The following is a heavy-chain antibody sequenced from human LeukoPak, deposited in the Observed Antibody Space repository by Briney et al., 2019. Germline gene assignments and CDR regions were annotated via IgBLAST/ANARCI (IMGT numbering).Heavy chain of an antibody. Sequence: PGGSLRLSCAASGFSFSSYSMNWVRQAPGKGLEWVSSISSSSSYIYYADSVKGRFTISRDNAKNSLYLQMNSLRAEDTAVYFCTRFGGGYSMDVWGQGTTVTVSS. CDR3: TRFGGGYSMDV. CDR1: GFSFSSYS. V-gene: IGHV3-21*01. J-gene: IGHJ6*02. CDR2: ISSSSSYI. D-gene: IGHD2-15*01.